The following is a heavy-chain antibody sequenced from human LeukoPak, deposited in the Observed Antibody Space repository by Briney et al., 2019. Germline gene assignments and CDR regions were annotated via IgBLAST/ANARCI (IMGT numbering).Heavy chain of an antibody. CDR3: TSNGPDGDYSY. CDR1: GYTFTAYY. V-gene: IGHV1-2*02. CDR2: INPNSGAT. D-gene: IGHD4-17*01. J-gene: IGHJ4*02. Sequence: ASVKVSCKASGYTFTAYYMHWVRLAPGQGLEWMGWINPNSGATKYTPKFQDRVAMTRDTSISTAYLELSRLRSDDTAVYYCTSNGPDGDYSYWGQGTLVTVSS.